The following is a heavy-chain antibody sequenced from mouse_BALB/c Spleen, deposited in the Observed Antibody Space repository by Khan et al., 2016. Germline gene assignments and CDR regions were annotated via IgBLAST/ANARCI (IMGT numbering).Heavy chain of an antibody. CDR2: IDPANGNT. Sequence: VQLQQSGAESVKPGASVKLSCTATGFNIKDTYMYWVKQRPEQGLEWIGRIDPANGNTKYVPKFQGKATITADTSSNTAYLQLSSLTSEDTAVYYCARWLYYYGSSYYAMDYWGQGTSVTVSS. D-gene: IGHD1-1*01. CDR1: GFNIKDTY. V-gene: IGHV14-3*02. CDR3: ARWLYYYGSSYYAMDY. J-gene: IGHJ4*01.